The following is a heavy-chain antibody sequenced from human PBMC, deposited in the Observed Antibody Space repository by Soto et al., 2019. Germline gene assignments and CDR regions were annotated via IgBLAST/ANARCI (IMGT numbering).Heavy chain of an antibody. D-gene: IGHD3-10*01. J-gene: IGHJ6*01. CDR2: INQDGSEQ. CDR1: GFIFSSYW. V-gene: IGHV3-7*03. CDR3: AGGQDQLRGAASSLTV. Sequence: EEHLVESGGGLVQPGGSLRVSCTASGFIFSSYWMSWVRQAPGKGLEWVANINQDGSEQYYVDSGKGRFNISRDNAGKTLVLQLNRLGVEDKAVDYRAGGQDQLRGAASSLTVRGQGNMGTLSS.